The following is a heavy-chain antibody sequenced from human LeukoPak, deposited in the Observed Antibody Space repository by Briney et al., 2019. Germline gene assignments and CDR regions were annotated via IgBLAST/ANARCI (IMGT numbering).Heavy chain of an antibody. D-gene: IGHD5-12*01. CDR1: GFTFDDYA. V-gene: IGHV3-9*01. CDR3: AKGSGYDLAGNWFDP. J-gene: IGHJ5*02. CDR2: ISWNSGSI. Sequence: GGSLRLSCAASGFTFDDYAMHWVRQAPGKGLEWVSGISWNSGSIGYADSVKGRFTISRDNAKNSLYLQMNSLRAEDTALYYCAKGSGYDLAGNWFDPWGQGTLVTVSS.